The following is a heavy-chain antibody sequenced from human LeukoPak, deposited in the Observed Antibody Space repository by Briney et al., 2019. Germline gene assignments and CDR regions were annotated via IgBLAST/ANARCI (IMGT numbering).Heavy chain of an antibody. V-gene: IGHV3-21*01. CDR1: GFTFSTYS. Sequence: PGGSLRLSCEASGFTFSTYSMNWVRQAPGKGLEWVSSISSGSSSIYYADSMKGRFIISRDNPKNSLYLQMNSLRVEDTAVYYCARDGDGRRLCYMDVWGKGIKVAVSS. J-gene: IGHJ6*03. D-gene: IGHD5-24*01. CDR3: ARDGDGRRLCYMDV. CDR2: ISSGSSSI.